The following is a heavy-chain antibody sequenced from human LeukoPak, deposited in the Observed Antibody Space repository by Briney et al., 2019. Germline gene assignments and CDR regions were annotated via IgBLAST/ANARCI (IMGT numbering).Heavy chain of an antibody. CDR2: INWNGGST. CDR3: ARVDSSSWAS. D-gene: IGHD6-13*01. V-gene: IGHV3-20*04. CDR1: GFTFDDYG. J-gene: IGHJ4*02. Sequence: GGSLRLXCAASGFTFDDYGMSWVRQAPGKGLEWVSGINWNGGSTGNADSVKGRLTISRDNAKNSLYLQMNSLRAEDTALYYCARVDSSSWASWGQGTLVTVSS.